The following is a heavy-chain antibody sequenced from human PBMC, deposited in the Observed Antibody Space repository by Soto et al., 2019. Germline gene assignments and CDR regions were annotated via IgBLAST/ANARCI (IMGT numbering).Heavy chain of an antibody. V-gene: IGHV1-69*13. CDR1: RVAFSKFI. J-gene: IGHJ6*02. CDR3: AKVRYSSPMGYYYGMDV. D-gene: IGHD6-19*01. Sequence: GASVKVSCKASRVAFSKFIVTWVRQAPGLGLEWVGGIIPIFGTANYAQKFQGRVTITADESTSTSYMEVNNLRSEDTAVYYCAKVRYSSPMGYYYGMDVWGQGXTVTV. CDR2: IIPIFGTA.